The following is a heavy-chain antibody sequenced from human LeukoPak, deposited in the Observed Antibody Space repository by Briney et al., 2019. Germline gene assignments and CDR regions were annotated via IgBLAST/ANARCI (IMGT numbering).Heavy chain of an antibody. CDR2: IKSKTDGGTT. CDR3: LGTGEWLPGKLPYYYYGMDV. D-gene: IGHD6-19*01. CDR1: GFTFSNAW. V-gene: IGHV3-15*01. Sequence: PGGSLRLSCAASGFTFSNAWMSWVRQAPGKGLEWVGRIKSKTDGGTTDYAAPVKGRFTISRDDSKNTLYLQMNSLKTEDTAVYYCLGTGEWLPGKLPYYYYGMDVWGQGTTVTVSS. J-gene: IGHJ6*02.